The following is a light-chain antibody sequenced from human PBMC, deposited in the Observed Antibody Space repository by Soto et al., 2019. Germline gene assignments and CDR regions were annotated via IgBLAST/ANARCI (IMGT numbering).Light chain of an antibody. CDR3: QQYGSSGT. V-gene: IGKV3-20*01. CDR2: GAS. J-gene: IGKJ1*01. Sequence: EIVLTQSPATLSSFPFYMVTLSFRSSQSVISSYLSWYQQKPGHAPRLLIYGASSRATGIPDRFSGSGSGKDFTLTISRLEPEDFAVYYCQQYGSSGTFGQGTKVDIK. CDR1: QSVISSY.